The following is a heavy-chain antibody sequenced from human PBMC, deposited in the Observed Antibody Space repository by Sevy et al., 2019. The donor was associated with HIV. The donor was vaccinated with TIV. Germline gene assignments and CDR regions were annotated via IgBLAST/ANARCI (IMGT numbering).Heavy chain of an antibody. CDR3: EAITTAGRDY. J-gene: IGHJ4*02. V-gene: IGHV3-23*01. D-gene: IGHD6-13*01. Sequence: LSLTCAASGFIFSSYVMTWVRQAPGKGLEWVSTISGSGGYTYYAESVKGRFTISRDNSNNILYLQMNSLRAEDTAVYYCEAITTAGRDYWGQGTLVTVSS. CDR1: GFIFSSYV. CDR2: ISGSGGYT.